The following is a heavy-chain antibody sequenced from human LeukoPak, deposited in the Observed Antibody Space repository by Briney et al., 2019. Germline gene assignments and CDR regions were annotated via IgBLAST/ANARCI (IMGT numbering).Heavy chain of an antibody. J-gene: IGHJ6*03. D-gene: IGHD6-6*01. CDR2: IYYSGST. CDR1: GGSISSYY. V-gene: IGHV4-59*01. CDR3: ARVVQLTPPPSYYYYYYMDV. Sequence: SETLSLTCTVSGGSISSYYWSWIWQPPGKGLEWIGYIYYSGSTNYNPSLKSRVTISLDTSKNQFSLKLSSVTAADTAVYYCARVVQLTPPPSYYYYYYMDVWGKGTTVTVSS.